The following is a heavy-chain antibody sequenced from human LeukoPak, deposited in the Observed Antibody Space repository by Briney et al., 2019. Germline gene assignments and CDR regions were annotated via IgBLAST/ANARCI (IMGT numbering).Heavy chain of an antibody. CDR3: VRENLGSFDY. V-gene: IGHV3-21*01. Sequence: GGSLRLSCAASGFSFSSYYVNWVRQAPGKGLGWVSCISSSSTYIYYADSVRGRFAISRDNAKNSLYLQMNSLRAEDTAVYYCVRENLGSFDYWGQGTLVTVSS. D-gene: IGHD3-16*01. CDR2: ISSSSTYI. CDR1: GFSFSSYY. J-gene: IGHJ4*02.